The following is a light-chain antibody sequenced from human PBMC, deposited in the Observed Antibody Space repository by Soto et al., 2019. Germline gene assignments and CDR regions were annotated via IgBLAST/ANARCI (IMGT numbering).Light chain of an antibody. CDR1: QTVSSF. CDR2: DAS. J-gene: IGKJ5*01. CDR3: QQRTNWPPIT. V-gene: IGKV3-11*01. Sequence: EIVLTQSPATLSLSPGERATLSCRASQTVSSFLAWYQQKPGQAPRLLIYDASNRAPGIPARFSGSGSGTDFTLTISGLEPEDFAVYYCQQRTNWPPITFGQGTRLDIK.